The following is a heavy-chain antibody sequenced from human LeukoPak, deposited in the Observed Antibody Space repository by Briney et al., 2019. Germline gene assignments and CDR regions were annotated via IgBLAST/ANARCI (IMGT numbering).Heavy chain of an antibody. CDR2: INQDGNEK. V-gene: IGHV3-7*01. Sequence: GGSLRLSCAASGFTFSTYWINWVRQAPGKGLEWVAVINQDGNEKYYVDSVRGRFTISRDNAKNSLYLRMNSLRAEDTAVYYCARDFRNAGDYWGQGTLVTVSS. J-gene: IGHJ4*02. CDR3: ARDFRNAGDY. CDR1: GFTFSTYW.